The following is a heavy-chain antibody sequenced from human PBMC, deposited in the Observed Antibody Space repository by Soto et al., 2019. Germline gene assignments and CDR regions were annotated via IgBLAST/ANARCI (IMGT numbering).Heavy chain of an antibody. CDR2: IKSKIAGETT. CDR1: GFTFTNAG. Sequence: EVQLVESGGGLVKPGGSLRLSCAASGFTFTNAGMNWVRQAPGKGLEWVGHIKSKIAGETTDYSAPVKGRFTISRDDSKTTLYLKTISVKTEVRGIYYCLTVSPCECWAQAAMVTVSP. D-gene: IGHD7-27*01. CDR3: LTVSPCEC. V-gene: IGHV3-15*07. J-gene: IGHJ4*02.